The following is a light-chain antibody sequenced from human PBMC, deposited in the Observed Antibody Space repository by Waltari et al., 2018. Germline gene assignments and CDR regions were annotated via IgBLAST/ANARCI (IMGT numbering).Light chain of an antibody. J-gene: IGKJ1*01. V-gene: IGKV2-30*02. CDR2: KVS. Sequence: DVVLTQSPLFLPVALGQPASISCRPSESLVRRDGTTYWYWFNQGTGQSPRRLIYKVSSRDAGVPDRFSGSGSGSDFTLEISRVEAEDVGIYYCMQGTNWPPWTFGQGTKVEI. CDR1: ESLVRRDGTTY. CDR3: MQGTNWPPWT.